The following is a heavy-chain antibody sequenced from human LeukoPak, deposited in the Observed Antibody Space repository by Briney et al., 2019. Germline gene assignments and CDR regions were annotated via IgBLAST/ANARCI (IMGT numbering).Heavy chain of an antibody. CDR3: ARQQLAIFDY. V-gene: IGHV4-39*01. CDR1: GGSISSSSYY. J-gene: IGHJ4*02. CDR2: IYYSGST. Sequence: SETLSLTCTVSGGSISSSSYYWGWIRQPPGKGLEWIGSIYYSGSTYYNPSLKSRVTISVDTSKNQFSLELSSVTAADTAVYYCARQQLAIFDYWGQGTLVTVSS. D-gene: IGHD6-13*01.